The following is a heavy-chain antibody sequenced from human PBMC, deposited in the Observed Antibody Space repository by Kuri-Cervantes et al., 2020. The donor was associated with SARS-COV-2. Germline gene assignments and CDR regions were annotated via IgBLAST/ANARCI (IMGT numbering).Heavy chain of an antibody. V-gene: IGHV3-11*04. D-gene: IGHD4-11*01. CDR3: ARDVMSNYGYFDY. CDR2: IGPSGTTK. J-gene: IGHJ4*02. CDR1: GFIFSDYY. Sequence: GGSLRLSCTASGFIFSDYYMTWIRQAPGKGLEWVSNIGPSGTTKYYADSVKGRFTISRDNAKNSLYLQMNSLRAEDTAVYYCARDVMSNYGYFDYWGQGTLVTVSS.